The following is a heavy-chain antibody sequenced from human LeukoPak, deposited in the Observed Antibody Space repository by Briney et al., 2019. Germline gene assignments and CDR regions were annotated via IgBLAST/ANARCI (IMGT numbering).Heavy chain of an antibody. CDR3: TRAMVRGVILSNVDY. Sequence: GGSLRLSCTASGFTFGDYAMSWVRQAPGEGLEWVGFIRSKAYGGTTEYAASVKGRFTISRDDSKSIAYLQMNSLKTEDTAVYYCTRAMVRGVILSNVDYWGQGTLVTVSS. D-gene: IGHD3-10*01. J-gene: IGHJ4*02. V-gene: IGHV3-49*04. CDR1: GFTFGDYA. CDR2: IRSKAYGGTT.